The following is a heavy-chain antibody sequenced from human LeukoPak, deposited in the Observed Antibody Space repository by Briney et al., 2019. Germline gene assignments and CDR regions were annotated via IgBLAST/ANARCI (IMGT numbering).Heavy chain of an antibody. CDR1: GDSISSSSYY. Sequence: SETLSLTCAVSGDSISSSSYYWGWIRQPPGKGLEWIGSIYYSGSTYYNPSLKSRVTISVDTSKNQFSLKLSSVTAADTAVYYCARRTWSSGFDYWGQGTLVTVSS. CDR3: ARRTWSSGFDY. J-gene: IGHJ4*02. D-gene: IGHD6-19*01. CDR2: IYYSGST. V-gene: IGHV4-39*01.